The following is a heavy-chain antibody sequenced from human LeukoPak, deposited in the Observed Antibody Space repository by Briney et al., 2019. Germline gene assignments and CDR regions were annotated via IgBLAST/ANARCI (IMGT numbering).Heavy chain of an antibody. CDR1: GFTLSSSS. V-gene: IGHV3-48*02. J-gene: IGHJ3*02. D-gene: IGHD4-17*01. CDR3: ARDTLVYADSPDAFDI. CDR2: ISSSGSTV. Sequence: PGGSLRLSCAASGFTLSSSSMNWVRQAPGKGLEWVSYISSSGSTVYYADSVKGRFTISRDNAKNSLYLQMNSLRDEDTAVYYCARDTLVYADSPDAFDIWGQGTMVTVSS.